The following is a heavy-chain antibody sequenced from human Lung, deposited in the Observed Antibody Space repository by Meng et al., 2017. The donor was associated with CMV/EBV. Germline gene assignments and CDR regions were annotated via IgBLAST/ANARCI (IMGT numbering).Heavy chain of an antibody. CDR2: ISSSGTYI. CDR1: GFSFSIFD. J-gene: IGHJ4*02. D-gene: IGHD2-2*01. CDR3: AAATCTTTICSSYFDY. Sequence: GGSLRLXCAASGFSFSIFDMSWVRQAPGKGLEWLSYISSSGTYIYYADSVKGRFTISRDNAKNSLFLQMNSLRGEDTAVYYCAAATCTTTICSSYFDYWGQGXLVTVSS. V-gene: IGHV3-48*03.